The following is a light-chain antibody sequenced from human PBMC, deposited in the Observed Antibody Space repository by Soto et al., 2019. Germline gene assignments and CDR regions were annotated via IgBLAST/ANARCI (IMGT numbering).Light chain of an antibody. J-gene: IGLJ2*01. V-gene: IGLV3-21*02. Sequence: SYELTQPPSVPVAPGQTARIPCRGDKIGAKSVHWYQQRSGQAPVVVVYDDTDRPSGVPERFSGSNSGNTATLTISRVEAGDEADYYCQVWDGSSQNLVFGGGTQLTVL. CDR3: QVWDGSSQNLV. CDR1: KIGAKS. CDR2: DDT.